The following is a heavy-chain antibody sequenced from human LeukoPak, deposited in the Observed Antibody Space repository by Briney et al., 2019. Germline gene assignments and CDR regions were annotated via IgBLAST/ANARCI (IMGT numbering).Heavy chain of an antibody. V-gene: IGHV4-4*07. CDR1: GGSMNQYY. J-gene: IGHJ4*02. Sequence: SETLSLTCTVSGGSMNQYYWSWIRQPAGKGLEWIGRIYSTGTTYYKPSLKSRVTMSVDTSHNQFFLKLNSVTAADTAVYYCARGKSRGSHIDYWGQGTLVTVSS. D-gene: IGHD1-26*01. CDR2: IYSTGTT. CDR3: ARGKSRGSHIDY.